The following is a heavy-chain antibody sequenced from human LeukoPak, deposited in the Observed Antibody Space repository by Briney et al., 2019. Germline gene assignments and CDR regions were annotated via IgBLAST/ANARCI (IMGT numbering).Heavy chain of an antibody. CDR3: AAERLSSGWY. CDR2: INPNSGGT. V-gene: IGHV1-2*02. CDR1: GYTFTGYY. D-gene: IGHD6-19*01. J-gene: IGHJ4*02. Sequence: ASVKVSCKASGYTFTGYYMHWVRQAPGQGLEWMGWINPNSGGTNYAQKFQERVTITRDMSTSTAYMELSSLRSEDTAVYYCAAERLSSGWYWGQGTLVTVSS.